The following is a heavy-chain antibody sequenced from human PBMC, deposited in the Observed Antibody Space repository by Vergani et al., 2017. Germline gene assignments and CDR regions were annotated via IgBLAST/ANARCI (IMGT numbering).Heavy chain of an antibody. CDR2: INPNSGGT. Sequence: QVQLVQSGAEVKKPGASVKVSCKASGYTFTGYYMHWVRQAPGQGLEWMGWINPNSGGTNYAQKFQGRVTMTRDTSTSTAYMELRSLRSDDTAVYYCARESILGDAFDIWGQGTMVTVSS. CDR3: ARESILGDAFDI. D-gene: IGHD2-21*01. J-gene: IGHJ3*02. CDR1: GYTFTGYY. V-gene: IGHV1-2*02.